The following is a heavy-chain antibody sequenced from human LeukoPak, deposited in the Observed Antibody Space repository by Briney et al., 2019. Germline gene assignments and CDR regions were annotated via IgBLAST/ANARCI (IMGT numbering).Heavy chain of an antibody. CDR1: GFTLSSYW. J-gene: IGHJ5*02. D-gene: IGHD1-1*01. CDR3: ARDRLEFTRAYNWFDP. V-gene: IGHV3-74*01. Sequence: PGGSLRLSCAASGFTLSSYWMHWVRQAPGKGLVWVSRINTDGSSTSYADSVKGRFTISRDNAKNTLYLQMNSLRAEDTAVYYCARDRLEFTRAYNWFDPWGQGTLVTVSS. CDR2: INTDGSST.